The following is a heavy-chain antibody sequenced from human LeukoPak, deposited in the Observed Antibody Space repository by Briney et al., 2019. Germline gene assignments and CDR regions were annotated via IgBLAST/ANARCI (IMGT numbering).Heavy chain of an antibody. Sequence: GGSLRLSCAASGFTFSSYWMSWVRQAPGKGLEWVGRIKTKGDGGTTDYAAPVKGRFTVSRDDSKNTLFLQMSSLKTEDTAVYYCRTGMAVDYWGQGTLVTVSS. V-gene: IGHV3-15*01. CDR1: GFTFSSYW. CDR3: RTGMAVDY. J-gene: IGHJ4*02. D-gene: IGHD6-19*01. CDR2: IKTKGDGGTT.